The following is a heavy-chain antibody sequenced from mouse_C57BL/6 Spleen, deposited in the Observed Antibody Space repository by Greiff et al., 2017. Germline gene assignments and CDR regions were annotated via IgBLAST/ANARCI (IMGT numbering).Heavy chain of an antibody. CDR3: ARGSAYYSNYKYYFDY. CDR1: GFTFSDYG. Sequence: EVKLMESGGGLVKPGGSLKLSCAASGFTFSDYGMHWVRQAPEKGLEWVAYISSGSSTIHYADTVKGRFTISRDNAKNTLFLQMTSLRSEDTAMYYCARGSAYYSNYKYYFDYWGQGTTLTVSS. CDR2: ISSGSSTI. J-gene: IGHJ2*01. V-gene: IGHV5-17*01. D-gene: IGHD2-5*01.